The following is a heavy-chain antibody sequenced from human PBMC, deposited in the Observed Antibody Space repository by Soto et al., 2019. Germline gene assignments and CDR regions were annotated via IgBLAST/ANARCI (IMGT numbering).Heavy chain of an antibody. CDR1: GYTFSDYY. CDR3: ASHYDMWSGYLSPVDY. Sequence: QVQLVESGGDLDKRGGSLRLSCAASGYTFSDYYMSWIRQASGKGLEWISYIDTSSTKIYYADSVKGRFTISRDNAKNSLYLEMNSLRDEDTAVYYCASHYDMWSGYLSPVDYWGQGTLVTVSS. D-gene: IGHD3-3*01. CDR2: IDTSSTKI. V-gene: IGHV3-11*01. J-gene: IGHJ4*02.